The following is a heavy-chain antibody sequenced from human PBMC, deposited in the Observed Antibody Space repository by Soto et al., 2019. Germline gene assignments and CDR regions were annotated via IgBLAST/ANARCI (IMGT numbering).Heavy chain of an antibody. D-gene: IGHD5-12*01. V-gene: IGHV4-39*01. CDR3: ARHVDVVGTKYFAS. J-gene: IGHJ4*02. Sequence: QVQLQESGPGLVKASETLSLTCIVSGDSIRTSGHYWGWIRQPPGKGLEWIASIYYSESRFYNPSLKSRVAISVDTSRNQFPPRLSSVTATDTAFYYCARHVDVVGTKYFASWGQGTLVTVSS. CDR1: GDSIRTSGHY. CDR2: IYYSESR.